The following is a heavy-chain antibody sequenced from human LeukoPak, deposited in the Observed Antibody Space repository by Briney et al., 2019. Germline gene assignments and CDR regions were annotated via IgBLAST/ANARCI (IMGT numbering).Heavy chain of an antibody. CDR3: ARDVAVNAFDI. CDR2: IYYSGST. D-gene: IGHD6-19*01. Sequence: SETLSLTCTVSGGSISSYYWSRLRQPPGKGLEWIGYIYYSGSTNYNPSLKSRVTISVDTSKNQFSLKLSSVTAADTAVYYCARDVAVNAFDIWGQGTMVTVSS. V-gene: IGHV4-59*01. CDR1: GGSISSYY. J-gene: IGHJ3*02.